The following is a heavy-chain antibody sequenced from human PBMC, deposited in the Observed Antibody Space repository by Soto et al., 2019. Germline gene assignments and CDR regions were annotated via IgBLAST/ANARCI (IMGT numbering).Heavy chain of an antibody. CDR1: GGSISSSSYY. V-gene: IGHV4-39*01. CDR2: IYYSGST. J-gene: IGHJ4*02. CDR3: ARNDYGDYGRGRTCYFDY. D-gene: IGHD4-17*01. Sequence: SETLSLTCTVSGGSISSSSYYWGWIRQPPGKGLEWIGSIYYSGSTYYNPSLKSRVTISVDTSKNQFSLKLSYVTAADTAVYYCARNDYGDYGRGRTCYFDYWGQGTLVTVSS.